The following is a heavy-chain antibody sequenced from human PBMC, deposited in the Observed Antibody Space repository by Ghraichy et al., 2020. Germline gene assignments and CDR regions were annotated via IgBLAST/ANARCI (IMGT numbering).Heavy chain of an antibody. CDR1: GGSFSGYY. CDR2: INHSGST. Sequence: SETLSLTCAVYGGSFSGYYWSWIRQPPGNGLEWIGEINHSGSTNYNPSLKSRVTISVDTSKNQFSLKLSSVTAADTAVYYCARWLYYDILTGQFDAFDIWGQGTMVTVSS. J-gene: IGHJ3*02. CDR3: ARWLYYDILTGQFDAFDI. D-gene: IGHD3-9*01. V-gene: IGHV4-34*01.